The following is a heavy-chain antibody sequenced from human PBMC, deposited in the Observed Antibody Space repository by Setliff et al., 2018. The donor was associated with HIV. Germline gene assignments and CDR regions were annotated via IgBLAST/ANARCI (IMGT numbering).Heavy chain of an antibody. D-gene: IGHD5-12*01. J-gene: IGHJ2*01. CDR3: ARGWGAERWLQLDPRYFDL. V-gene: IGHV1-8*02. CDR1: GYTFTSYE. CDR2: MNPNSGNT. Sequence: ASLKVSCKASGYTFTSYEINWVRQATGQGLEWMGWMNPNSGNTGYAQEFQGRVTMTRNTSISTAYMELSSLRSEDTAVYYCARGWGAERWLQLDPRYFDLWGRGTLVTVSS.